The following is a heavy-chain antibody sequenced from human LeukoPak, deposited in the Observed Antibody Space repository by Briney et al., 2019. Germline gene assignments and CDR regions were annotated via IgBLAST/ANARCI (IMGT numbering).Heavy chain of an antibody. Sequence: GGSLRLSCAASGFTFSSYSMNWVRQAPGKGLEWVSYISSSSSTIYYADSVKGRFTISRDNAKNSLYLQMNSLRAEDTAVYYCAREADYGGSSEYDYWGQGTLVTVSS. J-gene: IGHJ4*02. CDR3: AREADYGGSSEYDY. CDR1: GFTFSSYS. CDR2: ISSSSSTI. V-gene: IGHV3-48*01. D-gene: IGHD4-23*01.